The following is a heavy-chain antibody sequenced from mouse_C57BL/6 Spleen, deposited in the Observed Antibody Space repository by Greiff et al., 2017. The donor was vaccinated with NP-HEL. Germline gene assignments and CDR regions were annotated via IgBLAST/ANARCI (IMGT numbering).Heavy chain of an antibody. CDR3: TRELVYYFDY. CDR1: GYTFTSYW. V-gene: IGHV1-15*01. J-gene: IGHJ2*01. CDR2: IDPETGGT. Sequence: VQLQQSGAELVKPGASVKLSCKASGYTFTSYWMHWVKQTPVHGLEWIGAIDPETGGTAYNQKFKGKAILTADKSSSTAYMELRSLTSEDSAVYYCTRELVYYFDYWGQGTTLTVSS. D-gene: IGHD4-1*01.